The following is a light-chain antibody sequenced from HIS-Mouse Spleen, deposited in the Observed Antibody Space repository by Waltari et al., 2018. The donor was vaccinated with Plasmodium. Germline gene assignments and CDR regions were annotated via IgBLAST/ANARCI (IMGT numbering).Light chain of an antibody. CDR3: QQYNSYSWT. J-gene: IGKJ1*01. V-gene: IGKV1-5*03. CDR1: QSISSR. CDR2: NAS. Sequence: DIQMTQSPSTLSASVGDRVTITCRASQSISSRLAWYQQKPGKAPKLLIYNASSLERGVPSRFRGSGSGTEFTLTISSLQPDDFATYYCQQYNSYSWTFCQGTKVEIK.